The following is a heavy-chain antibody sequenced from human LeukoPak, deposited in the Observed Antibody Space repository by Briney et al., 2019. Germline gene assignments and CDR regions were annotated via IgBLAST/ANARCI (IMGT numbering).Heavy chain of an antibody. Sequence: GGSLRLSCAASQFTFINYSMNWVRQAPGKGLEWVSSISSGSSYIYYADSVEGRFTISRDNAKNSPYLQMDSLRAEDTAVYYCARAGPRVVAATRLYAFDIWGQGTMVTVSS. CDR3: ARAGPRVVAATRLYAFDI. J-gene: IGHJ3*02. D-gene: IGHD2-15*01. V-gene: IGHV3-21*01. CDR1: QFTFINYS. CDR2: ISSGSSYI.